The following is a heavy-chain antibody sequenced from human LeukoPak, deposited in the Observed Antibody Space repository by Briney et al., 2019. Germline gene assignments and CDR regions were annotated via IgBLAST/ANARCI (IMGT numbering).Heavy chain of an antibody. CDR3: AKPRAVGVNAFFDY. V-gene: IGHV3-23*01. Sequence: QTGGSLRLSCAASGFTFSSYAMRWVRQAPGKGLEWVSSVSGSGGSTYYADSVKGRFTISRDNSKNTLYLQMNSLRAEGTAVYYCAKPRAVGVNAFFDYWGQGTLVTVSS. CDR2: VSGSGGST. CDR1: GFTFSSYA. J-gene: IGHJ4*02.